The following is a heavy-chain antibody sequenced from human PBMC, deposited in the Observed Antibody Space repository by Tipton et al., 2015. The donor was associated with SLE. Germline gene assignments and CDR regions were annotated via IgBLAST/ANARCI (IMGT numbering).Heavy chain of an antibody. CDR3: ARGFLEMFDP. D-gene: IGHD3-3*01. J-gene: IGHJ5*02. CDR1: DPSFSSSTYY. CDR2: IHYSGKT. V-gene: IGHV4-61*01. Sequence: TLSLTCTVSDPSFSSSTYYWSWIRQSPGKGLEYICFIHYSGKTDSHPSLKSRVTMSVDTSNNQFSLRLSSVTTADTAVYYCARGFLEMFDPWGPGTLVTVSS.